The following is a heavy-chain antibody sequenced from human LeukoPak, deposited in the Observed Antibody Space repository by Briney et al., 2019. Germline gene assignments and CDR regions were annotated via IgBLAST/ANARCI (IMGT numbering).Heavy chain of an antibody. CDR3: AKDFDWLLIPSYYFDY. CDR2: ISYDGSNK. J-gene: IGHJ4*02. Sequence: PGRSLRLSCAASGFTFSSYGMHWVRQAPGKGLEWVAVISYDGSNKYYADSVKGRFIISRDNSKNTLYLQMNSLRAEDTAVYYCAKDFDWLLIPSYYFDYWGQGTLVTVSS. CDR1: GFTFSSYG. V-gene: IGHV3-30*18. D-gene: IGHD3-9*01.